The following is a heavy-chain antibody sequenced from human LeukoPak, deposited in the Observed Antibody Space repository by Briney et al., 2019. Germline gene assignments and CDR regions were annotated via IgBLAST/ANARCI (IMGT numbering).Heavy chain of an antibody. CDR3: ARGTSGARYYYYGMDV. D-gene: IGHD2-8*02. V-gene: IGHV4-34*01. J-gene: IGHJ6*04. CDR1: VGSFSGYY. Sequence: SETLSLTCAVYVGSFSGYYWSWIRQPPGKGLEWIGEINHSGSTNYNPSLKSRVTISVDMSKNPFSLKLSSVTAADTAVYYCARGTSGARYYYYGMDVWGKGTTVTVSS. CDR2: INHSGST.